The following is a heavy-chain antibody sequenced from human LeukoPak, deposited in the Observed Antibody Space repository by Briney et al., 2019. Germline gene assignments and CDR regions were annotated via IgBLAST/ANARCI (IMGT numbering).Heavy chain of an antibody. CDR1: AYTFADYY. Sequence: GASVKVSCKASAYTFADYYVHWVRQAPGQGLEWMGWSHPSSGGAGYAPKFQGRVSMTGDASISTAHKQLTRLTFDDTAIYYCGVKRIRGNPFDYWGQGTLVTVSS. CDR3: GVKRIRGNPFDY. CDR2: SHPSSGGA. V-gene: IGHV1-2*02. D-gene: IGHD2/OR15-2a*01. J-gene: IGHJ4*02.